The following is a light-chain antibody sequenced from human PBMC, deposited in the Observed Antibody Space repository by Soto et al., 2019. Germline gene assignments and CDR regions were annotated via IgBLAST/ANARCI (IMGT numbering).Light chain of an antibody. CDR2: AAS. Sequence: QLTQSPSSLSASVGDRVTITCRASQGISSYLAWYQQKPGKAPKLLIYAASTLQSGVPSRFSGSGSGTEFTLTISSLQPDDFSSYYCQQYLTYSTFGQGTKVDIK. CDR3: QQYLTYST. V-gene: IGKV1-9*01. CDR1: QGISSY. J-gene: IGKJ1*01.